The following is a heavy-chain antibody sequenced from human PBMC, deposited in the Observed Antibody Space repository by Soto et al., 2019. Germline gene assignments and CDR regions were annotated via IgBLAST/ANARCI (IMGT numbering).Heavy chain of an antibody. CDR1: GGSFSPNY. V-gene: IGHV4-59*08. CDR3: ASFLYYDYVWGSMEYYYGMDV. J-gene: IGHJ6*01. D-gene: IGHD3-16*01. Sequence: SETLSLTCTVSGGSFSPNYWAWIRQPPGKGLEWIGYIYYAGTTSYNPSLQSRVTITLETSKSQFSLMLTSVTASDTAVYYCASFLYYDYVWGSMEYYYGMDVWGQGTTVTVSS. CDR2: IYYAGTT.